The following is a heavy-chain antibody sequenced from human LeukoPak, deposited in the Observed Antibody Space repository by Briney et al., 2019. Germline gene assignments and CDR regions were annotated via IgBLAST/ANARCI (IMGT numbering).Heavy chain of an antibody. CDR3: ARGFWSGYDGYFFDY. D-gene: IGHD3-3*01. J-gene: IGHJ4*02. Sequence: ASVKVSCKVSGYTLTELSMHWVRQAPGQGLEWMGIINPSGGSTSYAQKFQGRVTMTRDTSTSTVYMELSNLRSEDTAVYYCARGFWSGYDGYFFDYWGQGTLVTVSS. CDR2: INPSGGST. CDR1: GYTLTELS. V-gene: IGHV1-46*03.